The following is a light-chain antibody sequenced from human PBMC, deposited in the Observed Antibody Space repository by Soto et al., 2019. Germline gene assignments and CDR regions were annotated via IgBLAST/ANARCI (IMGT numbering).Light chain of an antibody. CDR1: SGDVGTDDY. Sequence: QSALTQPASVSGSLGQSITISCTGTSGDVGTDDYVSWYQQHPGKAPKLLIFDVSSRPSGISDRFSGSKSGNTASLTISGLQAEDEADYYCNSYLTTIVAFGGGTKLTVL. CDR2: DVS. CDR3: NSYLTTIVA. J-gene: IGLJ2*01. V-gene: IGLV2-14*03.